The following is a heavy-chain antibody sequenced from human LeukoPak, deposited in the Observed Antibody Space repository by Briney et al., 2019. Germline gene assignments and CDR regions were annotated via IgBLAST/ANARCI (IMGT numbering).Heavy chain of an antibody. J-gene: IGHJ3*01. CDR1: GDSISSYY. V-gene: IGHV4-59*13. Sequence: SETLSLTCSVSGDSISSYYWSWIRQSPEKGLEWVGCISYGGNTKYNPSLKSRVTISADTSKFSLKLSSVTAADTAVYYCARGRAYFYGSGSRYLDDAFDVWGRGTTVTVSS. CDR3: ARGRAYFYGSGSRYLDDAFDV. CDR2: ISYGGNT. D-gene: IGHD3-10*01.